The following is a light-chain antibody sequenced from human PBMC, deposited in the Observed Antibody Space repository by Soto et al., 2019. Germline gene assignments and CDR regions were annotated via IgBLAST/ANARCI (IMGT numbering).Light chain of an antibody. Sequence: DIQMTQSPSSLPASVGDRISITCRASQSIGTYLGWYQQKPGKAPKLLIYGSSNLQSGVPSRFSGSGSETGFTLTIRSLQPEDVATYYCQQSYSAPRTFGQGAKVDIK. J-gene: IGKJ2*01. V-gene: IGKV1-39*01. CDR1: QSIGTY. CDR2: GSS. CDR3: QQSYSAPRT.